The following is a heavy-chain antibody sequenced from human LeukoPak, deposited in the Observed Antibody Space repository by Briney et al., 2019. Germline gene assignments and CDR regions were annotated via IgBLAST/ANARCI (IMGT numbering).Heavy chain of an antibody. V-gene: IGHV3-48*03. D-gene: IGHD4-23*01. Sequence: GGSLRLSCAASGSTFSSYEMIWVRQAPGKGLEWVSYMSSSGTTIHYVDSVKGLFINSRDNAKNTVYLEMNSLRRDDTAVYYVARSMIPVVVAVWGQGTTVSVS. CDR2: MSSSGTTI. CDR1: GSTFSSYE. J-gene: IGHJ6*02. CDR3: ARSMIPVVVAV.